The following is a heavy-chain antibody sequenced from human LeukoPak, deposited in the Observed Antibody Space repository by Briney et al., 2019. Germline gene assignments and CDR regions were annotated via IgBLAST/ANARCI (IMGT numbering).Heavy chain of an antibody. CDR1: GFTFGDYA. CDR2: ISSSSSTI. V-gene: IGHV3-48*04. D-gene: IGHD6-19*01. J-gene: IGHJ4*02. CDR3: SSGWNRPQFLSHY. Sequence: RSLRLSCTASGFTFGDYAMSWVRQAPGKGLEWVSYISSSSSTIYYADSVKGRFTISRDNAKNSLYLQMNSLRAEDTAVYYCSSGWNRPQFLSHYWGQGTLVTVSS.